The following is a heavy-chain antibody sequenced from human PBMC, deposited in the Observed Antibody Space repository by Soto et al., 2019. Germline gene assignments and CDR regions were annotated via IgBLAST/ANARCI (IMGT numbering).Heavy chain of an antibody. J-gene: IGHJ4*02. D-gene: IGHD2-15*01. V-gene: IGHV4-59*08. CDR2: IYFRGTT. CDR3: ARGSRGLLPYRVPFDY. Sequence: SETLSLTCTVSGGSISSYYWSWIRQPPGKGLEWIGYIYFRGTTNYNPSLKSRVTMSADTSKNQFSLKLSSVTAADTAVYYCARGSRGLLPYRVPFDYWGQGTLVTVSS. CDR1: GGSISSYY.